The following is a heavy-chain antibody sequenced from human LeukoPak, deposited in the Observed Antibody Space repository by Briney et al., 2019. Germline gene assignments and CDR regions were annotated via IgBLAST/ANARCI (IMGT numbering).Heavy chain of an antibody. V-gene: IGHV4-30-4*08. CDR3: ARIFRLGYCSGGSCPYYFDY. D-gene: IGHD2-15*01. CDR2: IYYSGST. J-gene: IGHJ4*02. Sequence: SETLSLTCTVSGGSISSGDYYWSWIRQPPGKGLEWIGYIYYSGSTYYNPSLKSRVTISVDTSKNQFSLKLSSVTAADTAVYYCARIFRLGYCSGGSCPYYFDYWGQGTLVTVSS. CDR1: GGSISSGDYY.